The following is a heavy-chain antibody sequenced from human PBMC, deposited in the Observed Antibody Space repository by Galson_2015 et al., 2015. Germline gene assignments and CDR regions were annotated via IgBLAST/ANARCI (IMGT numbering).Heavy chain of an antibody. CDR1: GFTFSGYA. J-gene: IGHJ4*02. V-gene: IGHV3-23*01. D-gene: IGHD5-18*01. CDR2: ISGSGGST. Sequence: CAASGFTFSGYAMSWVRQAPGKGLEWVSAISGSGGSTYYADPVKGRFTISRDNSKNTLYLQMNSLRAEDTAVYYCAKDLGIAMVFGFRGQGTLVTVSS. CDR3: AKDLGIAMVFGF.